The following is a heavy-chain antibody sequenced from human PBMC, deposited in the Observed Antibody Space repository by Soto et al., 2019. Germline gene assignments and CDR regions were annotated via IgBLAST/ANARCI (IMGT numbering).Heavy chain of an antibody. CDR1: GFTFSSYS. V-gene: IGHV3-23*01. D-gene: IGHD3-10*01. CDR3: AKTYGSGSYYNEPFDY. Sequence: TGGSLRLSGAASGFTFSSYSISWVRQAPWKGLEWVSAISGSGGSTYYADSVKGRFTISRDNSKNTLNLQMNSLRAEDTAVYYCAKTYGSGSYYNEPFDYWGQGTLVTVSS. CDR2: ISGSGGST. J-gene: IGHJ4*02.